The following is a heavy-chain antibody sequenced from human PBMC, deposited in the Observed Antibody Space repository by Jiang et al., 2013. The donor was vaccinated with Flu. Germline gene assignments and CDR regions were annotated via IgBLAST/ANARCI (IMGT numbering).Heavy chain of an antibody. D-gene: IGHD6-19*01. CDR2: IYYSGST. CDR1: GGSISSSSYY. Sequence: SLTCTVSGGSISSSSYYWGWIRQPPGKGLEWIGSIYYSGSTYXNPSLKSRVTISVDTSKNQFSLKLSSVTAADTAVYYCARLREQWLVQVFCYFDYWGQGTLVTVSS. J-gene: IGHJ4*02. V-gene: IGHV4-39*01. CDR3: ARLREQWLVQVFCYFDY.